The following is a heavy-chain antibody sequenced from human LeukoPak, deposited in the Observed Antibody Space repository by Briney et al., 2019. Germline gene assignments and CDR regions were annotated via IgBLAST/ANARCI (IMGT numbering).Heavy chain of an antibody. D-gene: IGHD5-12*01. V-gene: IGHV3-23*01. Sequence: GGSLRLSCAASGFTFSNFAMSWVRQAPGKGLEWVSSINFRGGTTYYADSVKGRFTISRDNSKNTLYLQMNSLRAEDAAVYYCAKDRAYAFDYWGQGTLVTVSS. J-gene: IGHJ4*02. CDR2: INFRGGTT. CDR3: AKDRAYAFDY. CDR1: GFTFSNFA.